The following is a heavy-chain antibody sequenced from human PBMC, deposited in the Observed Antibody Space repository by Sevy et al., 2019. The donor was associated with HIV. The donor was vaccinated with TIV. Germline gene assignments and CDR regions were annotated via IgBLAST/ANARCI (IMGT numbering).Heavy chain of an antibody. D-gene: IGHD2-15*01. Sequence: GGSLRLSCAASGFTFSSYAMHWVRQAPGKGLEWVAVISYDGSNKYYADSVKGRFTISRDNSKNTLYLQMNSLRAEDTAVYYCAGSCGGGSCYSAWFDPWGQGTLVTVSS. CDR1: GFTFSSYA. CDR3: AGSCGGGSCYSAWFDP. J-gene: IGHJ5*02. V-gene: IGHV3-30-3*01. CDR2: ISYDGSNK.